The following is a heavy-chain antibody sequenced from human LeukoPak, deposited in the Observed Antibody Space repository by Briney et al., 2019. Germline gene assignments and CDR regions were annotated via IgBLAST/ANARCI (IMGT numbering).Heavy chain of an antibody. D-gene: IGHD1-26*01. CDR1: GFTFSSYS. J-gene: IGHJ4*02. V-gene: IGHV3-7*01. CDR2: IKQDGSEK. CDR3: ARTVGATPFDY. Sequence: GGSLRLSCAASGFTFSSYSMSWVRQAPGEGLEWVANIKQDGSEKYYVDSVKGRFTISRDNAKNSLYLQMNSLRAEDTAVYYCARTVGATPFDYWGQGTLVTVSS.